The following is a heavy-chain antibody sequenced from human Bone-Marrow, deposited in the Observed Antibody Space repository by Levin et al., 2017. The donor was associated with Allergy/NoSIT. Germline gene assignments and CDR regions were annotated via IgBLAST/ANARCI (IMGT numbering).Heavy chain of an antibody. CDR3: SYGSAFYFND. CDR1: GLTLSNVY. V-gene: IGHV3-15*07. D-gene: IGHD3-10*01. J-gene: IGHJ4*02. Sequence: GGSLRLSCAVSGLTLSNVYMNWVRQAPGKGLEWVGRITAGGTTDFAAPVKGRFTISRDASRNTLYLQMSSLKTEDTAVYFCSYGSAFYFNDWGQGTLVTVSS. CDR2: ITAGGTT.